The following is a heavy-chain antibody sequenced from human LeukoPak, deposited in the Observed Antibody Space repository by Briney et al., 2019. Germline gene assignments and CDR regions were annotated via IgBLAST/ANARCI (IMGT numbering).Heavy chain of an antibody. CDR1: GRSNNSSSYH. CDR2: TYYSGSN. CDR3: ARRDWGFRLAR. Sequence: SETLSLTCTVSGRSNNSSSYHWRWIRQPPGKGLEWIGSTYYSGSNYYNPFLKSCVTISEDASKNQFSLKLSSVTAADTAVYYCARRDWGFRLARWGQGTMVTVSS. J-gene: IGHJ4*02. D-gene: IGHD7-27*01. V-gene: IGHV4-39*07.